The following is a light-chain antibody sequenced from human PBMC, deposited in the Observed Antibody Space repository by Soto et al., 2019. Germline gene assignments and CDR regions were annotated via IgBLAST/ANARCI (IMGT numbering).Light chain of an antibody. CDR2: GAS. J-gene: IGKJ3*01. CDR3: QQYNNWPPK. CDR1: QSVSSN. Sequence: EIVMTQSPATLSVSPGERATLSCRASQSVSSNLAWYQQKPGQAPRLLIYGASPRDTGIPARFSGSGSGTEFTLTISSLQSEDFAVYYCQQYNNWPPKFGPGTKVDIK. V-gene: IGKV3-15*01.